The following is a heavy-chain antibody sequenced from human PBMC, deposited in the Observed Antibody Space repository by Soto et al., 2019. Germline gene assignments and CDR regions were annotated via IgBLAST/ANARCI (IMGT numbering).Heavy chain of an antibody. J-gene: IGHJ6*03. CDR3: AKDGAATSSSGSDYYYMDV. CDR1: GFTFSTYA. V-gene: IGHV3-23*01. Sequence: EVQLLESGGGLVPAGGSLRLSCAASGFTFSTYAMSWVRQAPGKGLEWISAISASGDNTYYADSVKGRFTISRDRSKTTLYLQLSSLRADDTAIYFCAKDGAATSSSGSDYYYMDVWGKGTTVTVSS. CDR2: ISASGDNT. D-gene: IGHD2-15*01.